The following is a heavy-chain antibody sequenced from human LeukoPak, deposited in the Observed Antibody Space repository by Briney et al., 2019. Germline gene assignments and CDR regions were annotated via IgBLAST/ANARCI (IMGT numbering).Heavy chain of an antibody. CDR1: GYTFTSYG. V-gene: IGHV1-18*01. J-gene: IGHJ4*02. CDR3: VEMATMK. CDR2: ISAYNGNT. D-gene: IGHD5-24*01. Sequence: ASVKVSCKASGYTFTSYGISWVRQAPGQGLEWMGWISAYNGNTNYAQKFQGRVIMTEDTSTDTAYMELSSLRSEDTAVYHCVEMATMKWGQGTLVTVSS.